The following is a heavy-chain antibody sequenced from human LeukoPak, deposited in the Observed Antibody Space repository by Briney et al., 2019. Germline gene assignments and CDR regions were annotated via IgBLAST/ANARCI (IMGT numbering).Heavy chain of an antibody. J-gene: IGHJ4*02. CDR2: INSGGSST. D-gene: IGHD6-19*01. CDR1: GFTFSSYW. V-gene: IGHV3-74*01. Sequence: PGGSLRLSCAASGFTFSSYWMHWVRQAPGKGLVWVSRINSGGSSTSYADSVKGRFTISRDNAKNTLYLQMNSLRAEDTAVYYCARASSGWSPFDYWGQGTLVTVSS. CDR3: ARASSGWSPFDY.